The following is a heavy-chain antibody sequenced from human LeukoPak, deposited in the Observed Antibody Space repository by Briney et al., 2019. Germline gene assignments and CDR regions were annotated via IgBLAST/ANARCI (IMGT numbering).Heavy chain of an antibody. CDR2: IYTSVIT. V-gene: IGHV4-4*07. J-gene: IGHJ3*02. Sequence: PSETLSLTCTVSGGSISSYYWSWIRQPAGKGLEWIGRIYTSVITNYNPSLKSRVTMSLDTSKNQFYLKLSSVTAADTAVYYCARGFVDTAMGDAFDIWGQGTMVTVSS. CDR3: ARGFVDTAMGDAFDI. CDR1: GGSISSYY. D-gene: IGHD5-18*01.